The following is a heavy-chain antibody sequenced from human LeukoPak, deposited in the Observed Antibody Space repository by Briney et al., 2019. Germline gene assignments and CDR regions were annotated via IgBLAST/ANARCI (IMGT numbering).Heavy chain of an antibody. D-gene: IGHD3-10*01. V-gene: IGHV1-69*06. CDR3: ARGHYGSGSYSPAD. CDR2: IIPIFGTA. CDR1: GGTFSSYA. J-gene: IGHJ4*02. Sequence: SVKVSCKASGGTFSSYAISWVRQAPGQGLEWLGGIIPIFGTANYAQKFQGRVTITADKSTSTAYMELSSLRSEDTAVYYCARGHYGSGSYSPADWGQGTLVAVSS.